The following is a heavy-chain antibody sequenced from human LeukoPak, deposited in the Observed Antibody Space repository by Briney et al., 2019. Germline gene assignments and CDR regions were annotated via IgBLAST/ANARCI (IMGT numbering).Heavy chain of an antibody. J-gene: IGHJ4*02. CDR2: IWYDGDNK. CDR1: GFTFDDYA. Sequence: GGSLRLSCAASGFTFDDYAMHWVRQAPGKGLEWVAVIWYDGDNKYYADSVKGRFTISRDNSKNTLYLQMNSLRTEDTAVYYCARDFFNGGWSEESKWGQGTLVTVSS. D-gene: IGHD6-19*01. V-gene: IGHV3-33*08. CDR3: ARDFFNGGWSEESK.